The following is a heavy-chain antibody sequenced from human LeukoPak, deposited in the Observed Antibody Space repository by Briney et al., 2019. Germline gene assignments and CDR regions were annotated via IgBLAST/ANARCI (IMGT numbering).Heavy chain of an antibody. D-gene: IGHD3-3*01. CDR1: GFTFSSYG. V-gene: IGHV3-30*19. J-gene: IGHJ4*02. CDR3: ARDGGYDFWSGYYQDY. Sequence: GGSLRLSCAASGFTFSSYGMHWVRQAPGKGLEWVALISYDANIGSNKYYADSVKGRFTISRDNSKNTLYLQMNSLRAEDTAVYYCARDGGYDFWSGYYQDYWGQGTLVTVSS. CDR2: ISYDANIGSNK.